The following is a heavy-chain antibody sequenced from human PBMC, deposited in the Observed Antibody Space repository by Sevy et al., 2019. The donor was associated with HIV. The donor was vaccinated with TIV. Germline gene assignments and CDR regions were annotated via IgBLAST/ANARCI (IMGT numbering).Heavy chain of an antibody. D-gene: IGHD2-21*02. V-gene: IGHV3-30*01. J-gene: IGHJ4*02. CDR3: ARLVSCGGDCYYLDS. CDR1: GFSFSNYD. Sequence: GGSLRLSCAASGFSFSNYDMHWVRQAPGKGLDWVAVISHDERYKNYAESVKVRFTISRDNFKNTLFLQMHSLRPEDTAVYFCARLVSCGGDCYYLDSWGQGALVTVSS. CDR2: ISHDERYK.